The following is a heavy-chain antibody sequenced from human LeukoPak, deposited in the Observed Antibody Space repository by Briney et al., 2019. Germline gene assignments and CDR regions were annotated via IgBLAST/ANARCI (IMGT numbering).Heavy chain of an antibody. J-gene: IGHJ4*02. D-gene: IGHD2-2*03. Sequence: GESLKISCKGSGSSFTDYWIGWVRQMPGKGLEWMGIIFPGNSDTRYSPSFQGQVTISADKSISTAYLQWSSLKASDTAMYYCARPPSRGYSSSFEYWGQGTLVTVSS. V-gene: IGHV5-51*01. CDR1: GSSFTDYW. CDR3: ARPPSRGYSSSFEY. CDR2: IFPGNSDT.